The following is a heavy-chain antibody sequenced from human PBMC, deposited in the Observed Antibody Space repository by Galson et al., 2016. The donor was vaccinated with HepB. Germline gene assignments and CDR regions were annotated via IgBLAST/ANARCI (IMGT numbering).Heavy chain of an antibody. J-gene: IGHJ6*04. CDR1: GFTFSSYA. D-gene: IGHD3-3*01. V-gene: IGHV3-23*01. Sequence: SLRLSCAASGFTFSSYATSWVRQAPGKGLEWVSAISGSGGSTYYADSVKGRFTISRDNSKNTLYLQMNSLRAEDTAVYYCAKDLGFLEWLFFDSYYYYGMDGWGKGTTVTVPS. CDR2: ISGSGGST. CDR3: AKDLGFLEWLFFDSYYYYGMDG.